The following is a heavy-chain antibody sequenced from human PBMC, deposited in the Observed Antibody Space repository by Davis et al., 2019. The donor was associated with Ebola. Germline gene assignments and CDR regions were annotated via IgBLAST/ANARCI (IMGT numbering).Heavy chain of an antibody. V-gene: IGHV1-2*02. CDR1: GYTFTGYY. Sequence: SVTVPCLASGYTFTGYYMHWVRQAPGQGLEWMGWINPNSGGTNYAQKFQGRVTMTRDTSISTAYMELSRLRSDDTAVYYCARDRPAAIRPVNGFDPWGQGTLVTVSS. D-gene: IGHD2-2*02. CDR2: INPNSGGT. J-gene: IGHJ5*02. CDR3: ARDRPAAIRPVNGFDP.